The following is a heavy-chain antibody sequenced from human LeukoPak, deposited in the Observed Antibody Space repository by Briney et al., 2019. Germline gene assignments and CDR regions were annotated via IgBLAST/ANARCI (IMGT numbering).Heavy chain of an antibody. D-gene: IGHD2-15*01. CDR2: MNPNSGNT. J-gene: IGHJ5*02. CDR3: ARDMSCSGGSCYGWFDP. Sequence: ASVKVSCKASGYTFTSYDINWVRQATGQGLEWMGWMNPNSGNTGYAQKFQGRVTMTRNTSISTAYMELSSLRSEDTAVYYCARDMSCSGGSCYGWFDPWGQGTLVTVSS. V-gene: IGHV1-8*01. CDR1: GYTFTSYD.